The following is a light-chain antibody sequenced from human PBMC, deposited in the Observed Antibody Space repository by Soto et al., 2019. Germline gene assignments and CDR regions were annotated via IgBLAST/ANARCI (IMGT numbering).Light chain of an antibody. Sequence: DAPMTQSPSSLSASVGDSVTITCRASQSIGTYLDWYQHKPGKAPKLLIYAASSLQSGVPSRFSGSGSRTDFTLTISSLQPEDFATYYCQESHSTFGQGTKLEIK. CDR3: QESHST. V-gene: IGKV1-39*01. CDR2: AAS. CDR1: QSIGTY. J-gene: IGKJ2*01.